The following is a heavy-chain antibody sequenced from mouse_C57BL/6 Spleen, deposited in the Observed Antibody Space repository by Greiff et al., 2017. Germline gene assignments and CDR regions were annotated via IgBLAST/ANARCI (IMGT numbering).Heavy chain of an antibody. CDR3: ARQDYGSSYDWYFDV. V-gene: IGHV1-72*01. CDR2: IDPNSGGT. CDR1: GYTFTSYW. Sequence: QVQLQQPGAELVKPGASVKLSCKASGYTFTSYWMHWVKQRPGRGLEWIGRIDPNSGGTKYNEKFKSKATRPVDKPSSTAYMQLSSLTSEDSAVYYCARQDYGSSYDWYFDVWGTGTTVTVSS. D-gene: IGHD1-1*01. J-gene: IGHJ1*03.